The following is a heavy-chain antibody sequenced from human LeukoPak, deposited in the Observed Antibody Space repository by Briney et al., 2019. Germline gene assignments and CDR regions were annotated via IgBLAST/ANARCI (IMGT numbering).Heavy chain of an antibody. J-gene: IGHJ6*03. CDR1: GFTFSSYA. Sequence: GGSLRLSCAASGFTFSSYAMSWVRQAPGKGLEWVSAISGSGGSTYYADSVKGRFTIPRDNSKNTLYLQMNSLRAEDTAVYYCAKRILSDYYYYYMDVWGKGTTVTVSS. V-gene: IGHV3-23*01. CDR2: ISGSGGST. CDR3: AKRILSDYYYYYMDV.